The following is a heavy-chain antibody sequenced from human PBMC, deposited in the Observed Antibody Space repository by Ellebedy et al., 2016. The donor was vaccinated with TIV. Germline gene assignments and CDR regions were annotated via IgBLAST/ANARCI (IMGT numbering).Heavy chain of an antibody. CDR2: FDPEDGET. CDR3: ASRQGETDILTGYLYYYYDMDV. D-gene: IGHD3-9*01. CDR1: GYTFTGYY. V-gene: IGHV1-24*01. J-gene: IGHJ6*02. Sequence: ASVKVSCKASGYTFTGYYMHWVRQAPGKGLEWMGGFDPEDGETIYAQKFQGRVTITADESTSTAYMELSSLRSEDTAVYYCASRQGETDILTGYLYYYYDMDVWGQGTTVTVSS.